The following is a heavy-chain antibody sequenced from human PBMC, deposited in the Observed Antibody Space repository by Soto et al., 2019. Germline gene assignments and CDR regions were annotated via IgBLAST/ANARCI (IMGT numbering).Heavy chain of an antibody. V-gene: IGHV3-23*01. CDR2: ITSSGGTT. CDR3: ATSISAFDI. J-gene: IGHJ3*02. Sequence: GGSLRLSCGASGFTFNTYAMSWVRQAPGKGPEWVSAITSSGGTTYYTDSVKGRFTVSRDNSKNTLFLQMNSLRAEDTAIYYCATSISAFDIWGQGTMVTVSS. CDR1: GFTFNTYA.